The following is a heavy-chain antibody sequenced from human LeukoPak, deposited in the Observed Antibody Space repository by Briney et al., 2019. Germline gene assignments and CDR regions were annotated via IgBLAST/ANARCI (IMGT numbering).Heavy chain of an antibody. CDR1: GFTFDDYA. D-gene: IGHD5-18*01. V-gene: IGHV3-9*03. Sequence: PGGSLRLSCAASGFTFDDYAMHWVRQAPGKGLEWVPGISWNSGSIGYADSVKGRFTISRDNAKNSLYLQMNSLRAEDMALYYCAKSGYSYEGEYYFDYWGQGTLVTVSS. CDR3: AKSGYSYEGEYYFDY. CDR2: ISWNSGSI. J-gene: IGHJ4*02.